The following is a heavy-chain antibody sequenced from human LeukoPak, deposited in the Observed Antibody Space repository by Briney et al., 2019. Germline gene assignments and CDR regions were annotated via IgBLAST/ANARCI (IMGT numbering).Heavy chain of an antibody. D-gene: IGHD3-10*01. V-gene: IGHV4-38-2*02. CDR3: ARSDLGSGSSDAFDI. J-gene: IGHJ3*02. CDR1: GYSISSGYY. CDR2: IYISGTT. Sequence: SETLSLTCTVSGYSISSGYYWGWIRQPAGKGLEWIGRIYISGTTNYNPSLKSRVTISVDKSKSQFSLKLTSLTAADTAVYYCARSDLGSGSSDAFDIWGQGTLVTVSS.